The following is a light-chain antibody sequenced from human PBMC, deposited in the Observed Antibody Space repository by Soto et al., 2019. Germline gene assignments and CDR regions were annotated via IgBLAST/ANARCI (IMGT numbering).Light chain of an antibody. Sequence: QPVLNKGSAVLASPGETITISFTVDNNDVGGYNYVSWYQQHPDKAPKLVIYDVTNRPSEVSNRFSGSKAGNTASLTISGLQAEDEADYYCNSYTGSATPYVFGTGT. CDR2: DVT. V-gene: IGLV2-14*01. J-gene: IGLJ1*01. CDR3: NSYTGSATPYV. CDR1: NNDVGGYNY.